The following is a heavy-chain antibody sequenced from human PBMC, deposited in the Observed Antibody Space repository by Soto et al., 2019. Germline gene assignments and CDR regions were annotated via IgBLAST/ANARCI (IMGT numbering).Heavy chain of an antibody. Sequence: QVQLVQSGAEVKKPGASVKVSCKVSGYTLTELSMHWVRQAPGKGLEWMGGFDPEDGETSYAQKFQGRVTMTEDTSTDAAYMELSRLRSEDTAVYYCATDAPGGPWACAFDIWGQGTMVTVSS. CDR1: GYTLTELS. J-gene: IGHJ3*02. D-gene: IGHD1-26*01. CDR2: FDPEDGET. CDR3: ATDAPGGPWACAFDI. V-gene: IGHV1-24*01.